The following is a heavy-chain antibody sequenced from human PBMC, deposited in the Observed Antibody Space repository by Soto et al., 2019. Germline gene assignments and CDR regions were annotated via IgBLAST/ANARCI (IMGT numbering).Heavy chain of an antibody. D-gene: IGHD3-3*01. Sequence: SETLSLTCTVSGGSISSYYRSWIRQPPGKGLEWIGYIYYSGSTNYNPSLKSRVTISVDTSKNQFPLKLSSVTAADTAVYYCARARYDFWSGYYYGMDVWGQGTTVTVSS. J-gene: IGHJ6*02. V-gene: IGHV4-59*01. CDR3: ARARYDFWSGYYYGMDV. CDR1: GGSISSYY. CDR2: IYYSGST.